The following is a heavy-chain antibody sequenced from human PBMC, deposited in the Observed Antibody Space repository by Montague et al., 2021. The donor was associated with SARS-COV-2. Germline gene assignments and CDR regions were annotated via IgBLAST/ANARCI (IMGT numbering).Heavy chain of an antibody. Sequence: SLRLSCAASGFTFSDYYMAWIRQAPGKGLEWVSYISDTGTPISYADSVKGRFTIPRDKGNNSLYLQLNSLRAEDTAVYYCARDGGIAAAGIFDPWGQGTLSPSPQ. J-gene: IGHJ5*02. CDR1: GFTFSDYY. D-gene: IGHD6-13*01. CDR2: ISDTGTPI. CDR3: ARDGGIAAAGIFDP. V-gene: IGHV3-11*01.